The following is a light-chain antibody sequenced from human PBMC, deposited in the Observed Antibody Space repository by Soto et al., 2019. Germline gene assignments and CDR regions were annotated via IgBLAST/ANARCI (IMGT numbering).Light chain of an antibody. V-gene: IGLV2-14*01. Sequence: QSVLTQPGSVYGSPGQSITITCTRTSSDVGGYNYVSWYQQHPGKAPKFMIYDVSNRPSGVSNRFSGSKSGNTASLTISGLQAEDEADYYCSSYTTSNTRQIVFGTGTKVTVL. CDR2: DVS. J-gene: IGLJ1*01. CDR1: SSDVGGYNY. CDR3: SSYTTSNTRQIV.